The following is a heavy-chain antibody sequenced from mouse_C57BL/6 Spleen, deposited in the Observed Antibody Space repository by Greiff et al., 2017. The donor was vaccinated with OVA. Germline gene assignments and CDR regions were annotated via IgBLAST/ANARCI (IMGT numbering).Heavy chain of an antibody. CDR2: INPSSGYT. J-gene: IGHJ1*03. V-gene: IGHV1-7*01. D-gene: IGHD2-4*01. CDR1: GYTFTSYW. Sequence: QVQLQQSGAELAKPGASVKLSCKASGYTFTSYWMHWVKQRPGQGLEWIGYINPSSGYTKYNQKFKDKATFTADKSSSTAYMQLSSLTYEDSAVYYCARREGDYDVWYFDVWGTGTTVTVSS. CDR3: ARREGDYDVWYFDV.